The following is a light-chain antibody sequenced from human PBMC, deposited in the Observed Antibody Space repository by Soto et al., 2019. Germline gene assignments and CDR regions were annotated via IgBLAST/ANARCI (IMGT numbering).Light chain of an antibody. Sequence: IVMTQSPVTLSVSPGERATLSCRASQSVSSSLAWYQQKPGQAPRLLIYGTSTRATGIPVSFSVCGSGSEFTLTISSLQSEDFAVYYCQQYYKWPPSFGGGTKVEIK. CDR1: QSVSSS. CDR3: QQYYKWPPS. CDR2: GTS. J-gene: IGKJ4*01. V-gene: IGKV3-15*01.